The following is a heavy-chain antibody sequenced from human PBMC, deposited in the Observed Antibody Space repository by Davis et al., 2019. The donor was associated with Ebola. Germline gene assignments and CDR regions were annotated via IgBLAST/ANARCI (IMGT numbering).Heavy chain of an antibody. CDR1: GGSFSGYY. CDR3: ARALYYCSSTSCITGAAFDI. D-gene: IGHD2-2*01. V-gene: IGHV4-34*01. J-gene: IGHJ3*02. Sequence: PGGSLRLSCAVYGGSFSGYYWSWIRQPPGKGLEWIGEINHSGSTNYNPSLKSRVTISVDTSKNQFSLKLSSVTAADTAVYYCARALYYCSSTSCITGAAFDIWGQGTMVTVSS. CDR2: INHSGST.